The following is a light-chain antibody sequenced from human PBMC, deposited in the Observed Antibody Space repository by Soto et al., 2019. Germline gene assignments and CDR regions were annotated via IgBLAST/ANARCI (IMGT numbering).Light chain of an antibody. CDR1: SRDIGGYNY. V-gene: IGLV2-14*01. J-gene: IGLJ2*01. Sequence: QSALTQPASVSGSPGQSITISCTGTSRDIGGYNYVSWYQQYPDKAPKLMIYEVSNRPSGVSNRFSGSKSGNTASLTISGLHAEDEADYYCSSYRSNTFVVFGGGTKLTVL. CDR3: SSYRSNTFVV. CDR2: EVS.